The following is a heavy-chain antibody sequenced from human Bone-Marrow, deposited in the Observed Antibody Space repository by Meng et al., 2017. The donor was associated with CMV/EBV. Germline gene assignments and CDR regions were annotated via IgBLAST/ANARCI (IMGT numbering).Heavy chain of an antibody. CDR2: FEPEDGET. J-gene: IGHJ3*02. CDR3: ATYIGTNDAFDI. V-gene: IGHV1-24*01. Sequence: ASVKVSCKVSGYTLTELSMHWVRQAPGKGLEWMGGFEPEDGETIYAQKFQGRVTMTEDTSTDTAYMELSSLRSEDTAVYYCATYIGTNDAFDIWGQGTMVTVSS. CDR1: GYTLTELS. D-gene: IGHD5-12*01.